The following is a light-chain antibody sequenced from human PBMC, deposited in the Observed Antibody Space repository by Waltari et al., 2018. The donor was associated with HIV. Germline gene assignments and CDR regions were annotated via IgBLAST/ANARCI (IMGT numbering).Light chain of an antibody. CDR1: SSDDGGFNF. CDR3: CSYAGSYTLVV. V-gene: IGLV2-11*01. CDR2: DVT. J-gene: IGLJ2*01. Sequence: QSALTQPRSVSGSPGQSVTISCTGTSSDDGGFNFVSWYQQHPGKAPKLMIYDVTKRPSGVPDRFSGSKFDNTASLTISGLQADDEADYYCCSYAGSYTLVVFGGGTKLTVL.